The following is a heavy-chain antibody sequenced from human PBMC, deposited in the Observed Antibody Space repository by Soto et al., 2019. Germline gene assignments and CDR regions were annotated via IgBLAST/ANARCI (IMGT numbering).Heavy chain of an antibody. Sequence: QVQLQESGPGLVKPSETLSLTCTVSGGSISSYYWSWIRQPPGKGLEGIGSIYYSGSTNYNPSLTSRVTISVATSKTQFSLKLSSVTAADTAVYYCARRYGYSFDYWGQGTLVTVSS. CDR1: GGSISSYY. CDR3: ARRYGYSFDY. CDR2: IYYSGST. J-gene: IGHJ4*02. D-gene: IGHD1-20*01. V-gene: IGHV4-59*08.